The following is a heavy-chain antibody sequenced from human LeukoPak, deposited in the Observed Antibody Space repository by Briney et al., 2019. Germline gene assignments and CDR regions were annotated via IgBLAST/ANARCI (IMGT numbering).Heavy chain of an antibody. CDR3: AGSYDILTGYDY. J-gene: IGHJ4*02. CDR2: ISGSGGST. Sequence: GGSLRLSCAASGFTFSSYAMSWVRQAPGKGLEWVSAISGSGGSTYYADSVKGRFTISRDNSKNTLYLQMNSLRAEDTAVYYCAGSYDILTGYDYWGQGTLVTVSS. CDR1: GFTFSSYA. V-gene: IGHV3-23*01. D-gene: IGHD3-9*01.